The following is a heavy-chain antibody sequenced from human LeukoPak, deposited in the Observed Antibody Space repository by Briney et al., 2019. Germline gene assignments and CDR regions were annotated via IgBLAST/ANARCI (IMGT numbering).Heavy chain of an antibody. CDR1: GGSISSGSYY. D-gene: IGHD6-13*01. CDR2: IYTSGST. V-gene: IGHV4-61*02. Sequence: SQTLSLTCTVSGGSISSGSYYWSWIRQPAGKGLEWIGRIYTSGSTNYNPSLKSRVTISVDTSKNQFSLKLSSVTAADTAVYYCARDNPIAAAGRESWFDPWGQGTLVTVSS. CDR3: ARDNPIAAAGRESWFDP. J-gene: IGHJ5*02.